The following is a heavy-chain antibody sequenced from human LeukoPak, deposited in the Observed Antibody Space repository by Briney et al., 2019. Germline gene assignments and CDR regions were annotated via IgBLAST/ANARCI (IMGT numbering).Heavy chain of an antibody. CDR1: GFTFDDYA. V-gene: IGHV3-9*01. J-gene: IGHJ4*02. CDR3: VKESEDSSGWATRYYFDY. Sequence: GGSLRLSCATSGFTFDDYAMHWVWQAPGQGLEWVAGITWNSDNIDYAESVRGRFTISRDNAKNSLYLEMNSLRLEDTALYYCVKESEDSSGWATRYYFDYWGQGSLVTVSS. D-gene: IGHD6-19*01. CDR2: ITWNSDNI.